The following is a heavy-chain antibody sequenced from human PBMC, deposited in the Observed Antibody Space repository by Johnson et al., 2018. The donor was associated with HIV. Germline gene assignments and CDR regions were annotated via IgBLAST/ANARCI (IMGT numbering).Heavy chain of an antibody. CDR2: IYSGGTT. Sequence: VQLVESGGGLVQPGGSLRLSCAASGFTVSSNYMSWVRQAPGKGLEWVSLIYSGGTTYYTDSVKGRFTISRDNSKNTLYLQMNSLRDEDTAAYYCTRDPFPRFYAFDLWGQGTMVTVSS. J-gene: IGHJ3*01. CDR3: TRDPFPRFYAFDL. CDR1: GFTVSSNY. V-gene: IGHV3-66*01.